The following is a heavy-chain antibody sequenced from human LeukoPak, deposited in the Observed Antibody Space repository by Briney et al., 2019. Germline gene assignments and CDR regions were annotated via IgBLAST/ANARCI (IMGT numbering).Heavy chain of an antibody. CDR2: INHSGST. CDR1: GGSFSGYY. D-gene: IGHD3-22*01. Sequence: SETLSLTCPVDGGSFSGYYWSWIRQPPGKGLEWIGEINHSGSTNYNPSLKSRVTISVDTSKNQFSLKLSSVTAADTAVYYCARATGYMIEDYFDYWGQGTLVTVSS. CDR3: ARATGYMIEDYFDY. J-gene: IGHJ4*02. V-gene: IGHV4-34*01.